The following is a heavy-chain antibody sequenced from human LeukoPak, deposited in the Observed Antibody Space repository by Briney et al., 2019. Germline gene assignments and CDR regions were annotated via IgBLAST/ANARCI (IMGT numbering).Heavy chain of an antibody. CDR2: INHSGST. CDR3: ARAYGDYRYYYYYMDV. CDR1: GGSFSGYY. Sequence: SETLSLTCAVFGGSFSGYYWSWIRQRPGKGLEWIGEINHSGSTNHNPSLKSRVTISVDTSKNQFSLRVSSVTAADTAVYYCARAYGDYRYYYYYMDVWGKGTTVTVSS. V-gene: IGHV4-34*01. J-gene: IGHJ6*03. D-gene: IGHD4-17*01.